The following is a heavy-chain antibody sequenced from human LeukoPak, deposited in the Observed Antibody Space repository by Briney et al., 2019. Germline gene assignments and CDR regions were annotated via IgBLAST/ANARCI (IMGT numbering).Heavy chain of an antibody. CDR3: APIAIRSGY. CDR1: GFTFSSYD. CDR2: IGAAGEM. Sequence: GGSLRLSCAASGFTFSSYDMHWVRQPTGKGLEWVSTIGAAGEMFYPGSVKGRFTISRDDAKNSMYLQMNSLRAEDTAVYYCAPIAIRSGYWGQGTLVTVSS. J-gene: IGHJ4*02. V-gene: IGHV3-13*04. D-gene: IGHD3-9*01.